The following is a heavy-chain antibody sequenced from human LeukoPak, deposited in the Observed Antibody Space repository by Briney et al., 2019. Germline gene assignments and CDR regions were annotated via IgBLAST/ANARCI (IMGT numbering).Heavy chain of an antibody. CDR3: AREGAVGGPGVGWFDP. V-gene: IGHV1-46*01. CDR2: INPSGGST. D-gene: IGHD1-26*01. CDR1: GYTFTSYY. J-gene: IGHJ5*02. Sequence: ASVKVSCKASGYTFTSYYMRWVRQAPGQGLEWMGIINPSGGSTSYAQKFQGRVTMTRDTSTSTVYMELSSLRSEDTAVYYCAREGAVGGPGVGWFDPWGQGTLVTVSS.